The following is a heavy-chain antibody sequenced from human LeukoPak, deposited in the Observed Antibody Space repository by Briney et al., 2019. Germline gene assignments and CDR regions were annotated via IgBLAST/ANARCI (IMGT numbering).Heavy chain of an antibody. V-gene: IGHV1-18*01. Sequence: ASVKVSRKASGYTFTSYGFNWVRQAPGQGLEWMGWISAYNGNTNYAQKLQGRVTMTTDTSTSTAYVELMSLRSDDTAVYYCARAWGRGYSYSPFDYWGQGTLVTVSS. J-gene: IGHJ4*02. CDR1: GYTFTSYG. D-gene: IGHD5-18*01. CDR2: ISAYNGNT. CDR3: ARAWGRGYSYSPFDY.